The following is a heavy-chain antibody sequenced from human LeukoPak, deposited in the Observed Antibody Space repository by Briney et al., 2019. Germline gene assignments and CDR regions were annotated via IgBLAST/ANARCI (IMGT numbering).Heavy chain of an antibody. V-gene: IGHV1-69*06. CDR3: ARERFGELTHTPVFDY. CDR2: IIPIFGTA. Sequence: SVKVSCKASGGTFSSYAISWVRQAPGQGLEWMGGIIPIFGTANYAQKFQGRVTITADKSTSTAYMGLSSLRSEDTAVYYCARERFGELTHTPVFDYWGQGTLVTVSS. CDR1: GGTFSSYA. J-gene: IGHJ4*02. D-gene: IGHD3-10*01.